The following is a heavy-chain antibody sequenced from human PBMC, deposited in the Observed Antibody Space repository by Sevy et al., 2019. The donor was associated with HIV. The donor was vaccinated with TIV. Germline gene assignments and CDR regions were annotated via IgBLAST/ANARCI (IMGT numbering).Heavy chain of an antibody. V-gene: IGHV3-53*01. Sequence: GGSLRLACAVSGFTLTNEFFSWVRQAPGKGLEWVAVVYSGGATYYADSGKGRFTISRDKSKGTLYLQMKSVRAEHTALYYGARVGYCRGGNCFSGFYYAMDVWVQGTTVTVSS. D-gene: IGHD2-15*01. CDR3: ARVGYCRGGNCFSGFYYAMDV. CDR2: VYSGGAT. CDR1: GFTLTNEF. J-gene: IGHJ6*02.